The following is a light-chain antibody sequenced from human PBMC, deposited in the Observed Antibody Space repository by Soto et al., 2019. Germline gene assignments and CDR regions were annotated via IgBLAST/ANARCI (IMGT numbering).Light chain of an antibody. CDR2: TDC. CDR3: YSAADNNLV. CDR1: VLANKY. J-gene: IGLJ3*02. Sequence: SSELTQPSSVSVSPGQTARISCTGDVLANKYARWVQQKPDQAPVMVNYTDCERPSGIPERFSGSSSATTVTLTIREAQDEDDADYYSYSAADNNLVFGGGTKLTVL. V-gene: IGLV3-27*01.